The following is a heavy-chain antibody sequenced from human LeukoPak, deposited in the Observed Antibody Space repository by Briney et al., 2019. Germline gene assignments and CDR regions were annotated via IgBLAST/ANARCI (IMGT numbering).Heavy chain of an antibody. V-gene: IGHV4-39*07. CDR3: ARRAAAAGTGIGY. J-gene: IGHJ4*02. Sequence: SETLSLTCTVSGGSINSSSYYWGWIRQPPGKGLEWIGSIYYSGSTYYNPSLKSRVTISVDTSKNQFSLKLSSVTAADTAVYHCARRAAAAGTGIGYWGQGTLVTVSS. CDR2: IYYSGST. D-gene: IGHD6-13*01. CDR1: GGSINSSSYY.